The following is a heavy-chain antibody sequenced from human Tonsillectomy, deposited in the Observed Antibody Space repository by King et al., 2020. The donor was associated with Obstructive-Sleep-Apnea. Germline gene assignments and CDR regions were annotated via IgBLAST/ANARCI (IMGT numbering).Heavy chain of an antibody. CDR2: MYTSGST. J-gene: IGHJ3*02. CDR1: GASISSYC. CDR3: ARGTAIVGATSRAFDI. V-gene: IGHV4-4*07. Sequence: QLQESGPGLVKPSETLSLTCTVSGASISSYCWSWIRQSAGKGLEWIWRMYTSGSTNYNPSLKSRVTMSGDTSKNQFSLKLNPVTAADPAVYYCARGTAIVGATSRAFDIWGQGTKVTVSS. D-gene: IGHD1-26*01.